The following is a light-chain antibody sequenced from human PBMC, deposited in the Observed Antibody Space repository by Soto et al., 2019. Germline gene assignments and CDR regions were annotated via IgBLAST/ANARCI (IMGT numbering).Light chain of an antibody. J-gene: IGLJ1*01. CDR2: GNS. CDR3: SSFTSSITYV. V-gene: IGLV1-40*01. CDR1: SSNIGAGYD. Sequence: QAVVTQPPSVSGAPGQRVTISCTGSSSNIGAGYDVHWYQQLPGTAPKLLIYGNSNRPSGVPDRFSGSKSGTSASLAITGLQAEDEADYYCSSFTSSITYVFGTGTQLTVL.